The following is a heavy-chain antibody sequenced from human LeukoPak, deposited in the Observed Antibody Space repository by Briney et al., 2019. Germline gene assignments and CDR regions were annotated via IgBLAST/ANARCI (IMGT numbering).Heavy chain of an antibody. CDR1: GFTFSSYW. CDR2: INSDGSST. V-gene: IGHV3-74*01. CDR3: ARGDILTQDYYFDY. D-gene: IGHD3-9*01. J-gene: IGHJ4*02. Sequence: GGSLRLSCAASGFTFSSYWMHWVRQGPGKGLVWVSRINSDGSSTSYADSVKGRFTISRDNAKNTLYLQTNSLRAEDTAVYYCARGDILTQDYYFDYWGQGTLVTVSS.